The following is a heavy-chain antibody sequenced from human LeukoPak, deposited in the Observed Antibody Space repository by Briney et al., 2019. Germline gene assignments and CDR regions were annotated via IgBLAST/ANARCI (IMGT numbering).Heavy chain of an antibody. V-gene: IGHV1-2*04. CDR2: INPNSGGT. CDR3: ARGPLRFLGGIDY. Sequence: ASVKVSCKASGYTFTGYYMHWVRQAPGQGLEWMGWINPNSGGTNYAQKFQGWVTMTRDTSISTAYMELSRLRSDDTAVYYCARGPLRFLGGIDYWGQGTLVTVFS. CDR1: GYTFTGYY. J-gene: IGHJ4*02. D-gene: IGHD3-3*01.